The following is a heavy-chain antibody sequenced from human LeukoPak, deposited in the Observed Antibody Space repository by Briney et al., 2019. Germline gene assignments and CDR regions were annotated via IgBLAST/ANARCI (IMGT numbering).Heavy chain of an antibody. J-gene: IGHJ4*02. CDR2: ISSSSTYI. D-gene: IGHD6-13*01. V-gene: IGHV3-21*01. Sequence: GGSLRLSCADSGLTFSSNSMDWVRQAPGKGLEWVSSISSSSTYIYYADSVRGRFTISRDNAKKSLYLQMDSLRAEDTAVYYCAKERGYSSSFFDYWGQGTLVTVSS. CDR1: GLTFSSNS. CDR3: AKERGYSSSFFDY.